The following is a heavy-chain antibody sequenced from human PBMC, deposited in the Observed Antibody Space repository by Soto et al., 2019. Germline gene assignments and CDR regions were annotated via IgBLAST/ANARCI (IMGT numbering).Heavy chain of an antibody. V-gene: IGHV3-7*03. J-gene: IGHJ6*02. D-gene: IGHD6-13*01. CDR1: GFTFSSYW. Sequence: EVQLVESGGGLVQPGGSLRLSCTASGFTFSSYWMSWVRQAPGKGLEWVANIKQDGSEKYYVDSVKGRFTISRDNAKNSLYLQMNSLRAEDTAVYYCARDGSSWYYYYYGMDVWGQGTTVTVSS. CDR2: IKQDGSEK. CDR3: ARDGSSWYYYYYGMDV.